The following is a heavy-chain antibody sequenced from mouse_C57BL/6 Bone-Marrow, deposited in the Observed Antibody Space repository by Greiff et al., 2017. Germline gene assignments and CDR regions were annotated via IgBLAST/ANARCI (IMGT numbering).Heavy chain of an antibody. J-gene: IGHJ2*01. V-gene: IGHV1-81*01. Sequence: QVHVKQSGAELARPGASVKLSCKASGYTFTSYGISWVKQRTGQGLEWIGEIYPRSGNTYYNEKFKGKATLTADKSSSTAYMELRSLTSEDSAVYFCARVGLLPLFDYWGQGTTNTVSS. CDR2: IYPRSGNT. CDR1: GYTFTSYG. D-gene: IGHD2-3*01. CDR3: ARVGLLPLFDY.